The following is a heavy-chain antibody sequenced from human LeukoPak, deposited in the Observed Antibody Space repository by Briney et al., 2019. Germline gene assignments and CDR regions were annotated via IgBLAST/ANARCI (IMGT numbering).Heavy chain of an antibody. Sequence: GGSLRLSCAASGFTVSSNYMSWVRQAPGKGLEWVSVIYSGGSTYYADSVKGRFTISRDNSKNTLYLQMNSLRAEDTAVYYCARGAYYYDSSGPIFDYWGQGTPVTVSS. CDR1: GFTVSSNY. D-gene: IGHD3-22*01. CDR3: ARGAYYYDSSGPIFDY. CDR2: IYSGGST. V-gene: IGHV3-53*01. J-gene: IGHJ4*02.